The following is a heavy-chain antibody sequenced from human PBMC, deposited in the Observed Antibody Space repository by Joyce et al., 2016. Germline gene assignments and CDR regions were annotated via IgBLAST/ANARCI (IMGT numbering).Heavy chain of an antibody. CDR3: VREMMAATGFDS. Sequence: EVQLVESGGGLEQPGGSLRLSCAASGFIFNRYSMNWVRQTPGKGLEWVSYLVGSATIMYYADSVQGRFTVSRDNAKNSLYLQMNTLRADDTAVYYCVREMMAATGFDSWGQGTLVTVSS. CDR1: GFIFNRYS. CDR2: LVGSATIM. D-gene: IGHD5-24*01. V-gene: IGHV3-48*04. J-gene: IGHJ4*02.